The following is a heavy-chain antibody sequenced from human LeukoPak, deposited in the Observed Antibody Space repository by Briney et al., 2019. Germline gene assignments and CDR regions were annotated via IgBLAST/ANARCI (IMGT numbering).Heavy chain of an antibody. Sequence: SETLSLTCAVYGGSFSGYYWSWIRQPPGKGLEWIGEINHSGSTNYNPSLKSRVTISVDTSKNQFSLKLSSVTAADTAVYYCARGFWNSAFDYWGQGTLVTVSS. CDR1: GGSFSGYY. V-gene: IGHV4-34*01. CDR2: INHSGST. CDR3: ARGFWNSAFDY. J-gene: IGHJ4*02. D-gene: IGHD1-7*01.